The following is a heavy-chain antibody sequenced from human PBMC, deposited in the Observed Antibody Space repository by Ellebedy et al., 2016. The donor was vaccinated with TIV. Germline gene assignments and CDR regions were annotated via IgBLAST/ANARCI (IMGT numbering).Heavy chain of an antibody. CDR2: INHSGST. V-gene: IGHV4-34*01. CDR3: ARGRGGSYSIPFDY. D-gene: IGHD1-26*01. J-gene: IGHJ4*02. CDR1: GGSLSGYY. Sequence: SETLSLXXDVYGGSLSGYYWSWIRQPPGKGLEWIGEINHSGSTNYNPSLKSRVTISVDTSKNQFSLKLSSVTAADTAVYYCARGRGGSYSIPFDYWGQGTLVTVSS.